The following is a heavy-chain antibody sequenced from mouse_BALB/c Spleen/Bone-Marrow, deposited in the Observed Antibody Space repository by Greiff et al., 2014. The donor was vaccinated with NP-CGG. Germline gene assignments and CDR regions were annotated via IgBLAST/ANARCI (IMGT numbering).Heavy chain of an antibody. CDR2: IDPANGNT. D-gene: IGHD2-3*01. CDR1: GFNIKDTY. J-gene: IGHJ3*01. V-gene: IGHV14-3*02. CDR3: ARRGDGYYAWFAY. Sequence: VQLKESGAELVKPGASVKLSCTASGFNIKDTYMHWVKQRPGQGLEWIGRIDPANGNTKYDPKFQGKATITADTSSNTAYLQLSSLTSEDTAVYYCARRGDGYYAWFAYWGQGTLVTVSA.